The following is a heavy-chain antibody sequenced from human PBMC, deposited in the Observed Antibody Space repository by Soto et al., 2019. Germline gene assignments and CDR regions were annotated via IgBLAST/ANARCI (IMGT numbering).Heavy chain of an antibody. V-gene: IGHV1-18*01. CDR2: ISAYNGNT. J-gene: IGHJ4*02. CDR1: GYTFTSYG. D-gene: IGHD3-10*01. Sequence: QVQLVQSGAEVKKPGASVKVSCKASGYTFTSYGISWVRQAPGQGLEWMGWISAYNGNTNYAQKLQGRVTVTTDTSTNTAYMELRSLRSDDTAVYFCARDSPHFYASGTYGYWGQGTLVTVSS. CDR3: ARDSPHFYASGTYGY.